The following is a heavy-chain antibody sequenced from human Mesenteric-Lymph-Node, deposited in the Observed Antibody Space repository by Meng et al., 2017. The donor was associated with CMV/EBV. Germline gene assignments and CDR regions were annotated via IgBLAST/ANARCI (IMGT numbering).Heavy chain of an antibody. CDR3: AREAVATIRYYYYGMDV. J-gene: IGHJ6*02. CDR2: INLNRGST. CDR1: GYTFTSYY. V-gene: IGHV1-46*01. Sequence: ASVKVSCKASGYTFTSYYLHWVRQAPGQGLEWMGVINLNRGSTKYAESFQGRVTMTRDTSTTIVYMDLSSLRSDDTAVYYCAREAVATIRYYYYGMDVWGQGTTVTVSS. D-gene: IGHD5-12*01.